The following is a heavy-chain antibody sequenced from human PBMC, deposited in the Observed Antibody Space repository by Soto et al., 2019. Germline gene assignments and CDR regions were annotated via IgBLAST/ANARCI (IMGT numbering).Heavy chain of an antibody. D-gene: IGHD1-26*01. CDR3: ARDLGASSFDI. CDR1: GFSGSSYA. V-gene: IGHV3-30-3*01. Sequence: QVQLVESGGGVVQPGRSLRLSCAASGFSGSSYAMHWVRQAPDRGLEWVAVISDDGSDKSYADSVKGRFTISRDNSKNTLYLQMNSLRPYVTAVYDWARDLGASSFDIWGQGTMVTVSS. J-gene: IGHJ3*02. CDR2: ISDDGSDK.